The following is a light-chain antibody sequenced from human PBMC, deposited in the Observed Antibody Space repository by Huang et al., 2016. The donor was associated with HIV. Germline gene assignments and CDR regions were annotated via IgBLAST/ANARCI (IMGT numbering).Light chain of an antibody. Sequence: EIVLTQSPGTLSLSPGERATLSCRASQSVITTYLNWYQQRPGQAPRLLIYAASSRATGISDRFRGSGSGTDFTLNISRLEPGDFAVYYCQQYSVSPYTFGQGTKLEIK. CDR1: QSVITTY. V-gene: IGKV3-20*01. CDR2: AAS. J-gene: IGKJ2*01. CDR3: QQYSVSPYT.